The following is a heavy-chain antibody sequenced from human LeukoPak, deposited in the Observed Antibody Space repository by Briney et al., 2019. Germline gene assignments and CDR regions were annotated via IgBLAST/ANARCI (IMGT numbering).Heavy chain of an antibody. Sequence: PSETLSLTCTVSGGSISGYYWSWIRQPPGKGLEWIGEINHSGSTNYNPSLKSRVTISVDTSKNQFSLKLSSVTAADTAVYYCARAGYSSGWYPVYWGQGTLVTVSS. D-gene: IGHD6-19*01. CDR3: ARAGYSSGWYPVY. V-gene: IGHV4-34*01. J-gene: IGHJ4*02. CDR1: GGSISGYY. CDR2: INHSGST.